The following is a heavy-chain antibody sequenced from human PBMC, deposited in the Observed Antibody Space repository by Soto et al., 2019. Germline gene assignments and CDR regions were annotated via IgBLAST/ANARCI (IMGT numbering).Heavy chain of an antibody. Sequence: SETLSLTCTVSGGSISSYYWSWIRQPPGKGLEWIGYIYYSGSTNYNPSLKSRVTISVDTSKNQFSLKLSSVTAADTAVYYCARLGPADAWYYFDYWAQGTLVTVSS. CDR1: GGSISSYY. CDR2: IYYSGST. D-gene: IGHD1-26*01. CDR3: ARLGPADAWYYFDY. J-gene: IGHJ4*02. V-gene: IGHV4-59*08.